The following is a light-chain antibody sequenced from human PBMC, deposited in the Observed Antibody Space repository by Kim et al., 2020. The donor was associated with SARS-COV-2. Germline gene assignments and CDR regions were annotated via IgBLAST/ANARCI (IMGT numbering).Light chain of an antibody. CDR3: GADHGSGSNFVYV. J-gene: IGLJ7*01. Sequence: CTLGSGYSNYKVDWYQQRPGKGPRFVMRVGTGGIVGSKGDGIPDRFSVLGSGLNRYLTIKIIQEEDESDYHCGADHGSGSNFVYVFGGGTQLTVL. CDR1: SGYSNYK. V-gene: IGLV9-49*01. CDR2: VGTGGIVG.